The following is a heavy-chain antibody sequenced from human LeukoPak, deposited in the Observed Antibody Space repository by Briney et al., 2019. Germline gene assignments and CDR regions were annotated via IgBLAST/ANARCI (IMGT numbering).Heavy chain of an antibody. CDR1: GFTFSSYG. J-gene: IGHJ6*03. D-gene: IGHD1-7*01. CDR3: AKAQTGNTEYYYYMDV. CDR2: IWYDGSNK. V-gene: IGHV3-33*06. Sequence: PGRSLRLSCAASGFTFSSYGMHWVRQAPGKGLEWVAVIWYDGSNKYYADSVKGRFTISRDNSKNTLYLQMNSLRAEDTAVYYCAKAQTGNTEYYYYMDVWGKGTTVTVSS.